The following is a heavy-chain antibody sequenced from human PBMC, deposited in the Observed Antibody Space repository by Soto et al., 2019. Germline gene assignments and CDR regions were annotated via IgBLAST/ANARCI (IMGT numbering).Heavy chain of an antibody. D-gene: IGHD1-1*01. CDR2: IRQDGSES. V-gene: IGHV3-7*01. CDR3: APETTVLIS. J-gene: IGHJ5*02. Sequence: HPGGSPRLSCTPSGCSFNNDWMSWVRQAPGKGLEWVANIRQDGSESYYVDSVKGRFAISRDSAQNSLFLQMNNLRPDDTAVYYCAPETTVLISWGQGTLVTVSS. CDR1: GCSFNNDW.